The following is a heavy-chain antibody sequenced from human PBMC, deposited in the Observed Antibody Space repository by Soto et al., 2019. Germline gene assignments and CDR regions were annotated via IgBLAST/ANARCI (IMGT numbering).Heavy chain of an antibody. CDR1: GDSINSDNYY. J-gene: IGHJ4*02. V-gene: IGHV4-39*01. D-gene: IGHD3-9*01. Sequence: SETLCLTCSVSGDSINSDNYYWGWIRQPPGKGLEWIGSIYYRGNTYYNPSLKTRVTISLDKSKSQFSLKLNSVTAADSAVYFCARLEGLATISYYFDYWGQGTLVTVSS. CDR3: ARLEGLATISYYFDY. CDR2: IYYRGNT.